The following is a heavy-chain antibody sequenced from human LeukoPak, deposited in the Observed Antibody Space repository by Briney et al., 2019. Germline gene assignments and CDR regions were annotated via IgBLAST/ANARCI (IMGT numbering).Heavy chain of an antibody. J-gene: IGHJ3*02. Sequence: GSLRLSCAASGLTFSSYSMNWVRQAPGKGLEWVSSISSSSSNKYYADSVKGRFTISRDNSKNSLYLRMNSLRAEDTAVYYCARDRALVAFDIWGQGTMVTVSS. CDR3: ARDRALVAFDI. CDR1: GLTFSSYS. V-gene: IGHV3-21*01. CDR2: ISSSSSNK.